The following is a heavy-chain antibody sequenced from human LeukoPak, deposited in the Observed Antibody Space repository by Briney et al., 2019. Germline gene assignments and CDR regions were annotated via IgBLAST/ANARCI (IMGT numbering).Heavy chain of an antibody. D-gene: IGHD3-22*01. CDR2: IKQDGSEK. J-gene: IGHJ6*03. V-gene: IGHV3-7*01. CDR3: AREVRGDYYDSSGYYFTYYYYYYMDV. CDR1: GFTFSSYW. Sequence: PGGSLRLSCAASGFTFSSYWMSWVRQAPGKGLEWVANIKQDGSEKYYVDSVKGRFTISRDNAKNSLYLQMNCLRAEDTAVYYCAREVRGDYYDSSGYYFTYYYYYYMDVWGKGTTVTVSS.